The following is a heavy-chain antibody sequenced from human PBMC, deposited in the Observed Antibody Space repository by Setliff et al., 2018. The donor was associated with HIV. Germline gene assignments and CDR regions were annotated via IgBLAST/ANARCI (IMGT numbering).Heavy chain of an antibody. D-gene: IGHD3-3*01. CDR3: ARRAYYDFWSGFYLSIANRFDS. Sequence: SETLSLTCTVSGGSIRSRDYSWGWIRQPPGKGLDWIVSLPHSGATFYNPSLRSRVTTSEDTSKNQFSLRLSSVTAADTAVYYCARRAYYDFWSGFYLSIANRFDSWGQGILVTVSS. V-gene: IGHV4-39*01. CDR2: LPHSGAT. J-gene: IGHJ5*01. CDR1: GGSIRSRDYS.